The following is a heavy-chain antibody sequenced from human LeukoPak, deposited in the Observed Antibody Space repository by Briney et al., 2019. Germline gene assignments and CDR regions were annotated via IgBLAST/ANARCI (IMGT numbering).Heavy chain of an antibody. CDR2: IIPIFGTA. Sequence: SVKVSCKASGGTFSSYAISWVRQAPGQGLEWMGGIIPIFGTANYAQKFQGRVTITADESTSTAYMELSSPRSEDTAVYYCARTIGWSGSHDYWGQGTLVTVSS. CDR1: GGTFSSYA. V-gene: IGHV1-69*13. CDR3: ARTIGWSGSHDY. D-gene: IGHD1-26*01. J-gene: IGHJ4*02.